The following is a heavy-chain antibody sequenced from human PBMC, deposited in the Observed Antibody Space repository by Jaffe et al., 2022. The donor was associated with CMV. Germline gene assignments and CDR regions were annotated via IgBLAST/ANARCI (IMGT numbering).Heavy chain of an antibody. CDR1: GFTFSSYG. D-gene: IGHD3-22*01. CDR2: IWYDGSNK. Sequence: QVQLVESGGGVVQPGRSLRLSCAASGFTFSSYGMHWVRQAPGKGLEWVAVIWYDGSNKYYADSVKGRFTISRDNSKNTLYLQMNSLRAEDTAVYYCARIATLYYYDSSGVMASLDYWGQGTLVTVSS. V-gene: IGHV3-33*01. CDR3: ARIATLYYYDSSGVMASLDY. J-gene: IGHJ4*02.